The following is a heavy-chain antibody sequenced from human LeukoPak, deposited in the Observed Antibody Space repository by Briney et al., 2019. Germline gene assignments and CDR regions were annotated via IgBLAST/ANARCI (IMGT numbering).Heavy chain of an antibody. J-gene: IGHJ4*02. D-gene: IGHD3-3*01. V-gene: IGHV3-30-3*01. CDR2: ISYDGSNK. CDR1: GFTFSSYA. CDR3: AREHYDFWSGYYSIREIFDY. Sequence: PGGSLRLSCAASGFTFSSYAMHWVRQAPGKGLEWVAVISYDGSNKYYADSVKGRFTISRDNSKNTLYLQVNSLRAEDTAVYYCAREHYDFWSGYYSIREIFDYWGQGTLVTVSS.